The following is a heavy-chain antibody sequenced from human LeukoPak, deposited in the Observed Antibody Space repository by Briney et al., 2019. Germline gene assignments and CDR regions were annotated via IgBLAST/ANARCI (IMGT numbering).Heavy chain of an antibody. Sequence: GGSLRLSCAASGFTFSSYVMHWVRQAPGKGLEWVAIISYDGSNEYYADSVKGRFTISRDNAKNTLYLQMNSLRAEDTAVYYCASGPYYEDYWGQGTLVTVSS. CDR2: ISYDGSNE. J-gene: IGHJ4*02. D-gene: IGHD3-22*01. CDR1: GFTFSSYV. V-gene: IGHV3-30*04. CDR3: ASGPYYEDY.